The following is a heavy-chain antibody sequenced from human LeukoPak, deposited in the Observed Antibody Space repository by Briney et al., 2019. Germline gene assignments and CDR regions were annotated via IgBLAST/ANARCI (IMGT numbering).Heavy chain of an antibody. CDR2: ISSSSSYI. Sequence: GGSLRLSCAASGFTFSSYSMNWVRQAPGKGLEWVSSISSSSSYIYYADSVKGRFTISRDNAKNSLYLQMNSLRAEDTAVYYRARDPQDSSSWYFDYWGQGTLVTVSS. CDR1: GFTFSSYS. V-gene: IGHV3-21*01. CDR3: ARDPQDSSSWYFDY. J-gene: IGHJ4*02. D-gene: IGHD6-13*01.